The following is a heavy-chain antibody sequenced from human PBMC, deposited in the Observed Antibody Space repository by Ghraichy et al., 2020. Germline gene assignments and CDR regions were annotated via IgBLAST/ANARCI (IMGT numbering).Heavy chain of an antibody. D-gene: IGHD6-13*01. Sequence: GESLNISCAASGFTFSSYSMNWVRQAPGKGLEWVSSIISTSSYIYYAASVKGRFPISRDNAKNSLHLQMNSLRAEDTAVYYCAREYSSSWYAGGYYYGMDEWGQGTTVTVSS. CDR2: IISTSSYI. CDR3: AREYSSSWYAGGYYYGMDE. V-gene: IGHV3-21*01. J-gene: IGHJ6*02. CDR1: GFTFSSYS.